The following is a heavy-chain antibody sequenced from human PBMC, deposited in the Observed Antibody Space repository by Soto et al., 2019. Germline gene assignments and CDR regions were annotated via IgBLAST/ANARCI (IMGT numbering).Heavy chain of an antibody. D-gene: IGHD3-10*01. CDR3: ARVGVTMVRGVITVWFDP. Sequence: SETLSLTCTVSGGSISSYYWSWIRQPAGKGLEWIGRIYTSGSTNYNPSLKSRVTMSVDTSKNQFSLKLSSVTAADTAVYYCARVGVTMVRGVITVWFDPWGQGTLVTVSS. V-gene: IGHV4-4*07. J-gene: IGHJ5*02. CDR1: GGSISSYY. CDR2: IYTSGST.